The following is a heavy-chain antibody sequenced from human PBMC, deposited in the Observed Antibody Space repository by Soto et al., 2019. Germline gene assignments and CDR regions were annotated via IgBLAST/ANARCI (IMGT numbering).Heavy chain of an antibody. D-gene: IGHD1-20*01. V-gene: IGHV4-61*01. J-gene: IGHJ5*02. Sequence: SETLSLTCAVSGGSVSSGSYYWSWIRQPPGKGLEWIGYIYYSGSTNYNPSLKSRVTISVDTSKNQFSLKLSSVTAVDTAVYYCARYITSDGYNDGLDPWGQGTLLTVSS. CDR1: GGSVSSGSYY. CDR3: ARYITSDGYNDGLDP. CDR2: IYYSGST.